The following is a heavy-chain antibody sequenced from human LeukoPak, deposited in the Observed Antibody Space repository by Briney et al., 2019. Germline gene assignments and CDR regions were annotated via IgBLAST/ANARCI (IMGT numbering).Heavy chain of an antibody. Sequence: WESPKISCKGSGYRFTSFWIGWVRQVPGEGVEWVVIFYPGDSDTRYSPSFKGQVTISADKTISTAYLQCSSMKASDTAMYYCARSEDYFDYWGQGTLVTVSS. CDR2: FYPGDSDT. J-gene: IGHJ4*02. V-gene: IGHV5-51*01. CDR3: ARSEDYFDY. CDR1: GYRFTSFW.